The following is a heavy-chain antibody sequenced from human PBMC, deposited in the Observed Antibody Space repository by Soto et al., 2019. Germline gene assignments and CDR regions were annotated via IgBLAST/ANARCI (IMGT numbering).Heavy chain of an antibody. Sequence: EVHLVESGGGLVQTGGSLRLSCAIFESTVSRDWMNWVRQAPGKGLEWVAHINQDGSEKYYVDSVKGRFTISRDNAKKSLYLHMNSQRPADTAMYYCSGGVGYAFWGQGTLVTVSS. CDR3: SGGVGYAF. CDR1: ESTVSRDW. J-gene: IGHJ4*02. D-gene: IGHD2-8*02. V-gene: IGHV3-7*04. CDR2: INQDGSEK.